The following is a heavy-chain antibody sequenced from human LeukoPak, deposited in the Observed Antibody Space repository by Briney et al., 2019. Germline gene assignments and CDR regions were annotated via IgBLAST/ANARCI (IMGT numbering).Heavy chain of an antibody. Sequence: SETLSVTCAVYGGSFSGYYWSWIRQPPGKGLEWIGEINHSGSTNYNPSLKSRVTISVDTSKNQFSLKLSSVTAADTAVYYCARSYDFWSGYSIDYWGQGTLVTVSS. J-gene: IGHJ4*02. V-gene: IGHV4-34*01. CDR3: ARSYDFWSGYSIDY. CDR1: GGSFSGYY. D-gene: IGHD3-3*01. CDR2: INHSGST.